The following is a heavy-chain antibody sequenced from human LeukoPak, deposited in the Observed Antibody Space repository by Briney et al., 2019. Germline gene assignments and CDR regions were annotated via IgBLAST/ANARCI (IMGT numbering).Heavy chain of an antibody. CDR3: AKGGESSGYYGSPDY. CDR2: ISYDGSNK. CDR1: GFTFSSYG. V-gene: IGHV3-30*18. D-gene: IGHD3-22*01. J-gene: IGHJ4*02. Sequence: PGGFLRLSCAASGFTFSSYGLHWVRQAPGKGLEWMAVISYDGSNKYYADSVKGRFTISRDNSKNTLYLQMSSLRGEDTAIYYCAKGGESSGYYGSPDYWGQGTLVTVSS.